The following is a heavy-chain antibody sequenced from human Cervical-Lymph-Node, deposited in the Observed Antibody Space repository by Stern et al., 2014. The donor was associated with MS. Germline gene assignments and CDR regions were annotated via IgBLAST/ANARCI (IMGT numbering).Heavy chain of an antibody. CDR3: ARGYSSGWYAGSDY. CDR1: GFSFSDYY. V-gene: IGHV3-11*06. CDR2: ISGSTSYT. J-gene: IGHJ4*02. D-gene: IGHD6-19*01. Sequence: QDQLVESGGGLVKPGGSLRLSCAASGFSFSDYYMSWISQAPGKGLERVTYISGSTSYTKYADSVKGRFTISRDNTKNSMYLQMNSLSAEDTAVYYCARGYSSGWYAGSDYWGQGSLVTVSS.